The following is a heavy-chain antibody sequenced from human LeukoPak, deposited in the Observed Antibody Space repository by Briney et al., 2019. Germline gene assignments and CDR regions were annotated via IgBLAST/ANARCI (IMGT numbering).Heavy chain of an antibody. D-gene: IGHD3-10*01. CDR3: ARAFSVSAWFDP. J-gene: IGHJ5*02. Sequence: SETLSLTCTVSGGSISSSSYYWGWIRHPPGKGLEWIGSIYYIGSTYYNLSFTSRVTISVDTSKNQFSLKLSSVTAADTAVYYCARAFSVSAWFDPWGQGTLVTVSS. V-gene: IGHV4-39*01. CDR1: GGSISSSSYY. CDR2: IYYIGST.